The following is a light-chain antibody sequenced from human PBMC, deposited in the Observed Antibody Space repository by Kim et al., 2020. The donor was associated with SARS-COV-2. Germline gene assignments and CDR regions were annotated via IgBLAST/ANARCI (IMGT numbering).Light chain of an antibody. CDR3: QSADSSGTVV. CDR2: KDS. J-gene: IGLJ2*01. Sequence: ITCSSDRLHKQYAYWYQQKHDQATVLVIYKDSERPSGIPERFSGSSSGTTVTLTISGVQADDEADYYCQSADSSGTVVFGGGTQLNVL. CDR1: RLHKQY. V-gene: IGLV3-25*03.